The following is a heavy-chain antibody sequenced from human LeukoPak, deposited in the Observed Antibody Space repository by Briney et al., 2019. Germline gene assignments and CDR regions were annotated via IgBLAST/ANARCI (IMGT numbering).Heavy chain of an antibody. CDR2: IYYSGST. Sequence: SQTLSLTCTLAAGSISSYYWRSIRQPPGKGLEWLGYIYYSGSTNYNPSLRSRDTISVDTSKNQFSLKLSSVTAADTAVYYCARERCSVGSCYSYDAFDIWGQGTMVTVSS. D-gene: IGHD2-15*01. V-gene: IGHV4-59*01. J-gene: IGHJ3*02. CDR3: ARERCSVGSCYSYDAFDI. CDR1: AGSISSYY.